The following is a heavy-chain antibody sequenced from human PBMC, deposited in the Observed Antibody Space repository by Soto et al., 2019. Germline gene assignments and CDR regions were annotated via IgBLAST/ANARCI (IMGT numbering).Heavy chain of an antibody. V-gene: IGHV3-30*18. J-gene: IGHJ6*02. Sequence: QVQLVESGGGVVQPGRSLRLSCAASGFTFSSYGMHWVRQAPGKGLEWVAAISYDGSSKYYADSVKGRFTISRDNSKNTLYLQMNSLRTEDTAVYYCAKSRGSGNNGMDVWGQGTTVTVSS. CDR3: AKSRGSGNNGMDV. CDR1: GFTFSSYG. D-gene: IGHD3-10*01. CDR2: ISYDGSSK.